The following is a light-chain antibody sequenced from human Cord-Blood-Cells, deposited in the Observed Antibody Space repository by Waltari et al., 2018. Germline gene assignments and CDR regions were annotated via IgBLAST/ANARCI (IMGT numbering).Light chain of an antibody. CDR2: DVS. J-gene: IGLJ1*01. Sequence: QSALTQPASVSASPGQSTTIPCTGTSSDVGGYNYVSWYQQHPGKAPKLLIYDVSNRPSGVSNRFSGSKSGNTASLTTSGLQAEDDAYYYCSSDTSSSTYVFGTGTKVTVL. CDR1: SSDVGGYNY. CDR3: SSDTSSSTYV. V-gene: IGLV2-14*03.